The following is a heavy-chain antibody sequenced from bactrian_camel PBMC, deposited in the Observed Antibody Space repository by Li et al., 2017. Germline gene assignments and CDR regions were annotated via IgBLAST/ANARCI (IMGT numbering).Heavy chain of an antibody. V-gene: IGHV3S63*01. D-gene: IGHD8*01. CDR1: GYDWDSYY. CDR3: AADFLTCQLRASEYKY. Sequence: HVQLVESGGGSVQAGGSLRLSCALSGYDWDSYYMGWFRQAPGKEREGVANNHSNNGKTNYADCVKGRFTISRDNAKNTLYLEKHSLEPEDTAKYFVAADFLTCQLRASEYKYWGQGTQVTVS. CDR2: NHSNNGKT. J-gene: IGHJ4*01.